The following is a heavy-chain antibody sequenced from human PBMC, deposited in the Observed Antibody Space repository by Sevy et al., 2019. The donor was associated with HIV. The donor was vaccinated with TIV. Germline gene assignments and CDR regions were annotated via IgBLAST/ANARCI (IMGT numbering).Heavy chain of an antibody. J-gene: IGHJ5*02. CDR1: GFTFSSYS. CDR2: ISSSSSYI. Sequence: GGSLRLSCAASGFTFSSYSMNWVRQAPGKGLEWVSSISSSSSYIYYADSVKGRFTISRDNAKNSLYLQMNSLRAEDTAVYYCARDHGSRGVRNHWFDPWGQGTLVTVSS. D-gene: IGHD6-13*01. V-gene: IGHV3-21*01. CDR3: ARDHGSRGVRNHWFDP.